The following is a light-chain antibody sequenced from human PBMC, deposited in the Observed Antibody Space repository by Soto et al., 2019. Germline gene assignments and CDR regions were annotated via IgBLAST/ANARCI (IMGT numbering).Light chain of an antibody. Sequence: QSALTQPPSASGSLGQSVTISCTGTSSDVGGYNYVSWHQQHPGKAPKVMIYEVTKRPPGVPDRFSGSKSGNTASLTVSGLQAEDEADHYCSSFAGGGNPVLLGGRTKLTVL. CDR1: SSDVGGYNY. CDR2: EVT. J-gene: IGLJ2*01. CDR3: SSFAGGGNPVL. V-gene: IGLV2-8*01.